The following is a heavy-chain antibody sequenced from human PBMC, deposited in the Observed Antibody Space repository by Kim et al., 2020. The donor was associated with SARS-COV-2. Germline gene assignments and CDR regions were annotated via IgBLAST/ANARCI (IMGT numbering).Heavy chain of an antibody. Sequence: SETLSLTCAVSRGSISSSNWWSWVRQPPGKGLEWIGEIYHSGSTNYNPSLKSRVTISVDKSKNQFSLKLSSVTAADTAVYYCARSRGGYSGSEFDYWGQGTLVTVSS. D-gene: IGHD5-12*01. V-gene: IGHV4-4*02. CDR2: IYHSGST. CDR3: ARSRGGYSGSEFDY. J-gene: IGHJ4*02. CDR1: RGSISSSNW.